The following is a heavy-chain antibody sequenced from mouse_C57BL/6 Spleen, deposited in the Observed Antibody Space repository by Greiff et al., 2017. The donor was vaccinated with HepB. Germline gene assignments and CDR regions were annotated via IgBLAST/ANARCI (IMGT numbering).Heavy chain of an antibody. Sequence: EVQLVESGEGLVKPGGSLKLSCAASGFTFSSYAMSWVRQTPEKRLEWVAYISSGGDYIYYADTVKGRFTISRDNARNTLYLQMSSLKSEDTAMYYCTRGRDGYYDYAMDYWGQGTSVTVSS. D-gene: IGHD2-3*01. J-gene: IGHJ4*01. CDR1: GFTFSSYA. CDR3: TRGRDGYYDYAMDY. CDR2: ISSGGDYI. V-gene: IGHV5-9-1*02.